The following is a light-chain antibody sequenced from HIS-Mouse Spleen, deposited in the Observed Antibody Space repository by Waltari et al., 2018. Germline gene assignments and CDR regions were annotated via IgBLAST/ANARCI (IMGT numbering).Light chain of an antibody. J-gene: IGLJ2*01. CDR1: SSDVGGYHY. CDR2: DVS. CDR3: CSYAGSYTLV. Sequence: QSALTQPRSVSGSPGQSVTIPCTGTSSDVGGYHYVPWYQPHPGKTPKLMIYDVSKRPSGVPDRFSGSKSGNTASLTISGLQAEDEADYYCCSYAGSYTLVFGGGTKLTVL. V-gene: IGLV2-11*01.